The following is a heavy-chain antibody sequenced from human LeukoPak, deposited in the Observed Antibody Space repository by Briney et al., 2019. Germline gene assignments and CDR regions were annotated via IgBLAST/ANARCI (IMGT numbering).Heavy chain of an antibody. CDR2: ISYDGSNK. CDR1: GFTFSSYG. CDR3: AKASYGSGSYY. Sequence: GGSLRLSCAASGFTFSSYGMHWVRQAPGKGLEWVAVISYDGSNKYYADSVKGRFTISRDNSKNTLYLQMNSLRAEDTAVYYCAKASYGSGSYYWGQGTLVTVSS. J-gene: IGHJ4*02. D-gene: IGHD3-10*01. V-gene: IGHV3-30*18.